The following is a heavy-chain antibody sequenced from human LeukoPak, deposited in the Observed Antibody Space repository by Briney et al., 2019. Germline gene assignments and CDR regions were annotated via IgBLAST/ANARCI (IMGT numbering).Heavy chain of an antibody. V-gene: IGHV1-8*01. J-gene: IGHJ6*02. CDR2: MNPNSGNT. CDR3: ARGPPYCSSTSCSRGGNYYYGMDV. Sequence: ASVKVSCKASGYTFTSYDINWVRQATGQGLEWMGWMNPNSGNTGYAQKFQGRVTMTRNASISKAYMELSSLRSEDTAVYYCARGPPYCSSTSCSRGGNYYYGMDVWGQGTTVTVSS. CDR1: GYTFTSYD. D-gene: IGHD2-2*01.